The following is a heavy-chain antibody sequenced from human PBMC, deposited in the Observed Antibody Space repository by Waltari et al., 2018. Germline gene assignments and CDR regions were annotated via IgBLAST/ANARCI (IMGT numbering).Heavy chain of an antibody. V-gene: IGHV3-74*01. J-gene: IGHJ4*02. CDR3: ARPGGAPVPFDY. D-gene: IGHD3-10*01. Sequence: EVQLVESGGGLVQPGGSLRLSCAASGFTFSSYWMHWVRQAPGKGLVWFARGNSEGSSTSYADSVKVRCTISRDNAKNTLYLQMNSLRAEDTAVYYCARPGGAPVPFDYWGQGTLVTVSS. CDR1: GFTFSSYW. CDR2: GNSEGSST.